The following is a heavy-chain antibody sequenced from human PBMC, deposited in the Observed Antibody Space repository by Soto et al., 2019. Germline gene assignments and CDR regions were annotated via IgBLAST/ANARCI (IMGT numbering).Heavy chain of an antibody. D-gene: IGHD6-13*01. V-gene: IGHV3-23*01. CDR2: ISGSGGST. Sequence: GGSLRLSCAASGFTFSSYAMSWVRQAPGKGLEWVSAISGSGGSTYYADSVKGRFTISRDNSKNTLYLQMNSLRAEDTAVYYCAKAPGYSSSHLILDYWGQGTLVTVSS. CDR3: AKAPGYSSSHLILDY. J-gene: IGHJ4*02. CDR1: GFTFSSYA.